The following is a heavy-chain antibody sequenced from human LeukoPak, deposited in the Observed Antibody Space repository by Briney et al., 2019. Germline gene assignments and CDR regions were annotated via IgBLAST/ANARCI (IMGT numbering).Heavy chain of an antibody. Sequence: ASVKVSCKASGYTFTGYYMHWVRQAPGQGLEWMGWINPNSGGTNYAQKFQGRVTMTRDTSISTAYMELSRLRSDDTAVYYCARARGRVPMVRGVVYYYYMGVWGKGTTVTISS. CDR2: INPNSGGT. CDR3: ARARGRVPMVRGVVYYYYMGV. CDR1: GYTFTGYY. D-gene: IGHD3-10*01. V-gene: IGHV1-2*02. J-gene: IGHJ6*03.